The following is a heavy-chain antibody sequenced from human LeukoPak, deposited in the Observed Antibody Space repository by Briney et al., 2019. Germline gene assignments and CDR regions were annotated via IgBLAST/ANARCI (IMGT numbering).Heavy chain of an antibody. D-gene: IGHD1-1*01. CDR1: GGSIGSTGSF. CDR2: IYSGGIT. CDR3: ARLLSWNDVYMDV. J-gene: IGHJ6*03. V-gene: IGHV4-39*01. Sequence: SETLSLTCSVSGGSIGSTGSFWGWIRQPPGKGLEWIGSIYSGGITYYNPSLKSRFSISEDTSKNQFSLKMTSMTAADTAVYYCARLLSWNDVYMDVWGKGTTVTISS.